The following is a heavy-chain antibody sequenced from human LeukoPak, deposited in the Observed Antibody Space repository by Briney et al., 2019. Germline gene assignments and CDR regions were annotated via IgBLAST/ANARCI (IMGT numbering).Heavy chain of an antibody. D-gene: IGHD6-25*01. J-gene: IGHJ6*03. CDR1: GGSITSANW. Sequence: SETLSLTCAVSGGSITSANWWSWVRQSPGKGLGWIGEIYHTGNTNYNPSLNSRVSISLDTSQNQFSLRLTSVTAADTAVYFCARDANGSDLHYYHMDVWGKGTTVTVSS. CDR3: ARDANGSDLHYYHMDV. V-gene: IGHV4-4*02. CDR2: IYHTGNT.